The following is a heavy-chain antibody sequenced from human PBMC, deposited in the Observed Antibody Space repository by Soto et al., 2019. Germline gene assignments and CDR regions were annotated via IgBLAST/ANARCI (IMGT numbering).Heavy chain of an antibody. CDR2: INHSGST. CDR3: AREAWLSWFDP. Sequence: SETLSLTYHNYGWSFRAYYWRCIPQPPGKGLEWIGEINHSGSTNYNPSLKSRVTISVDTSKNQFSLKLSSVTAAGTAVYYCAREAWLSWFDPWGQGTLVTVPQ. J-gene: IGHJ5*02. D-gene: IGHD3-10*01. CDR1: GWSFRAYY. V-gene: IGHV4-34*01.